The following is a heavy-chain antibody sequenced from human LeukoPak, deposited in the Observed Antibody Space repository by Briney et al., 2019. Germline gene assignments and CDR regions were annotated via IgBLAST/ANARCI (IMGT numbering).Heavy chain of an antibody. Sequence: PSETLSLTCTVSGGSISSYYWSWIRQPPGKGLEWIGYIYYSGSTNYNPSLKSRVTISVDTSKNQFSLKLSSVTAADTAVYYCARRGYSGYVGMDVWGQGTTVTVSS. CDR1: GGSISSYY. J-gene: IGHJ6*02. D-gene: IGHD5-12*01. CDR3: ARRGYSGYVGMDV. CDR2: IYYSGST. V-gene: IGHV4-59*01.